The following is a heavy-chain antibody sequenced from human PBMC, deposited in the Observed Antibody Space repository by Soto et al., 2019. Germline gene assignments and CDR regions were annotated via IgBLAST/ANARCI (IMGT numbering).Heavy chain of an antibody. CDR3: ARVTQMATITRTYYYYGMDV. J-gene: IGHJ6*02. V-gene: IGHV4-59*12. CDR1: GGSISSYY. D-gene: IGHD5-12*01. Sequence: SETLSLTCTVSGGSISSYYWSWIRQPPGKGLEWIGYIYYSGSTNYNPSLKSRVTISVDTSENQFSLKLSSVTAADTAVYYCARVTQMATITRTYYYYGMDVWGQGTTVTVSS. CDR2: IYYSGST.